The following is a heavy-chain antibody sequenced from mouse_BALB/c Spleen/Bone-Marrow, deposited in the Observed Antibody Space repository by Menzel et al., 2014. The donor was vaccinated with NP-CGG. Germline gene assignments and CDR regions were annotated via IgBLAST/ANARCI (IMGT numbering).Heavy chain of an antibody. V-gene: IGHV5-6-3*01. CDR2: IKSNGGST. J-gene: IGHJ3*01. CDR3: TSLSSMITAAWFAY. CDR1: GFTFSSYG. D-gene: IGHD2-4*01. Sequence: EVQLVESGGGLVQPGGSLKLSCAASGFTFSSYGMSWVRQNIDKRLELVATIKSNGGSTYYPDSVKGRFSISRDNAKNTLYLQMSSLKSEDTAMCYCTSLSSMITAAWFAYWGQGTLVTISA.